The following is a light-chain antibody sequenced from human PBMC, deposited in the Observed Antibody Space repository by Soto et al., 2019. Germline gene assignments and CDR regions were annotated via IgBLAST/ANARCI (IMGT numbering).Light chain of an antibody. CDR3: SSYTTSYFYV. Sequence: QSVLTQPASVSGSPGQSITISCTGSGRDIGAYNYVSWYQQHPDKAPKLIIYGVKNRPSGVSNRFSASKSAFTASLTISGLQAEDEADYYCSSYTTSYFYVFGPGTKGTVL. J-gene: IGLJ1*01. V-gene: IGLV2-14*01. CDR2: GVK. CDR1: GRDIGAYNY.